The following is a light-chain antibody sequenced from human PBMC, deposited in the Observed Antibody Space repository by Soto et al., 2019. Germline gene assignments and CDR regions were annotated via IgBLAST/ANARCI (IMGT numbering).Light chain of an antibody. CDR2: SNN. V-gene: IGLV1-44*01. Sequence: LTQPPSASGTPGQRVTISCSGSSSKIGSNTVNWYQQLPGTAPKLLIYSNNQRPSGVPDRFAGSKSGTSASLAISGLQSEDEADYYCAAWDDSLNVYVFGTGTKLTVL. CDR1: SSKIGSNT. J-gene: IGLJ1*01. CDR3: AAWDDSLNVYV.